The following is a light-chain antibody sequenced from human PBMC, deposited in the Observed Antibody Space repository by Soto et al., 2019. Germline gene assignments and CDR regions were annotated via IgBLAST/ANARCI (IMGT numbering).Light chain of an antibody. Sequence: QSALTQPPSASGTPGQRVTISCSGSSSNIGTNTVNWYQQFPRSAPKLLMYSTNQRPSGVPDRFSGSKSGTSASLAISGLQSEDEAGYYCAAWDGSLNVVLFGGGTKLTVL. CDR1: SSNIGTNT. CDR3: AAWDGSLNVVL. J-gene: IGLJ3*02. V-gene: IGLV1-44*01. CDR2: STN.